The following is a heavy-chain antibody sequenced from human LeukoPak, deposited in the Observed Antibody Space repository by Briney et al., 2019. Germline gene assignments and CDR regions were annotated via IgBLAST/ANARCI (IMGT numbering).Heavy chain of an antibody. V-gene: IGHV5-51*01. D-gene: IGHD3-22*01. CDR2: IYPGESDT. J-gene: IGHJ4*02. CDR1: GYSFTTYW. Sequence: GGSLKISCKGSGYSFTTYWIGWVRQMPGKGLEWMGIIYPGESDTRYSPSFQGQVTTSSDKSISTAYLQWSSLKASDTAMYYCARRYYYDSSGFHFDYWGQGTLVTVSS. CDR3: ARRYYYDSSGFHFDY.